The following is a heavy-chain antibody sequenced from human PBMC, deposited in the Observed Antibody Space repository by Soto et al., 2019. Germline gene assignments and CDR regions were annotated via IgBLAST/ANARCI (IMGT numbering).Heavy chain of an antibody. CDR1: GGSSSAYY. J-gene: IGHJ4*02. CDR2: IKHSGST. Sequence: PSETLSLTCTVYGGSSSAYYWSWIRQPPGKGLEWIGEIKHSGSTNYNPSLKSRVTISADTSKNQFSLKLSSVTAADTAMYYCAKGKHPDYWGQGTLVTVSS. V-gene: IGHV4-34*01. CDR3: AKGKHPDY.